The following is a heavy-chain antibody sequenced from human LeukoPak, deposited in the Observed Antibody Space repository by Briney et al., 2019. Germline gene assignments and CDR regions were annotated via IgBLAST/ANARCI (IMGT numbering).Heavy chain of an antibody. CDR1: GGSISSYY. Sequence: PSETLSLTCTVSGGSISSYYWSWIRQPAGKGLEWIGRIYTSGSTNYNPSLKSRVTISVDTSKNQFSLKLISVTAADTAVYYCAXXXXXXXXXXXXXXXFDXWGRGTLVTVSS. CDR2: IYTSGST. CDR3: AXXXXXXXXXXXXXXXFDX. J-gene: IGHJ2*01. V-gene: IGHV4-4*07.